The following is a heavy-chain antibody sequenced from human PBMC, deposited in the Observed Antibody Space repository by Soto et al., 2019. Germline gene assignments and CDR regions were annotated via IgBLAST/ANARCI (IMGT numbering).Heavy chain of an antibody. D-gene: IGHD2-15*01. CDR3: ATEGSGVRTYAFDI. V-gene: IGHV4-31*03. J-gene: IGHJ3*02. CDR2: IYYSGST. Sequence: QVQLQESGPGLVKPSQTLSLTCTVSGGSISSGGYYWSWIRQHPGKGMEWIGYIYYSGSTYYNPTLKSRVTISVDTSKNQFSLKLSSVTAADTAVYYCATEGSGVRTYAFDIWGQGTMVTVSS. CDR1: GGSISSGGYY.